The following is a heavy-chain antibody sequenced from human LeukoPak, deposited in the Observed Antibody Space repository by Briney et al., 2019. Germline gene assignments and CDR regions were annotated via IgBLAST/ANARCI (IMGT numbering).Heavy chain of an antibody. CDR3: ARGDYYGSGRNWFYP. Sequence: PSQTLSFTCTVSGGSISSGGYYWSWIRQHPGKGLEWIGNIYYSGSTYYNPSLKSRVTISVDTSKNQFCLKLSSVTAADTAVYSCARGDYYGSGRNWFYPWGQGTLVTVSS. CDR1: GGSISSGGYY. CDR2: IYYSGST. D-gene: IGHD3-10*01. J-gene: IGHJ5*02. V-gene: IGHV4-31*03.